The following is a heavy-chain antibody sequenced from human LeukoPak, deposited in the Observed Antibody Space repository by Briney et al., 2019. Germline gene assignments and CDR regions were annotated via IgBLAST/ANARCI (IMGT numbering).Heavy chain of an antibody. D-gene: IGHD6-13*01. J-gene: IGHJ5*02. CDR3: ARHASAAGTFDR. V-gene: IGHV4-59*08. CDR2: IFYSGST. Sequence: SETLSLTCTALGGSIITYYWSWIRQPPGKELEWIGYIFYSGSTNYNPSLKSRVTMSVDTFRDQFSLKLTSVTAADTAVYYCARHASAAGTFDRWGQGTLVTVSS. CDR1: GGSIITYY.